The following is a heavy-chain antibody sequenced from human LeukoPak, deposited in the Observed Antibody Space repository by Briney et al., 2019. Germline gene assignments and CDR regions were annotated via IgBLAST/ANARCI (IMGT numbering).Heavy chain of an antibody. D-gene: IGHD2-2*01. CDR2: IKSKTDGGTT. CDR3: TTEEIVVVPAPWFDP. V-gene: IGHV3-15*01. CDR1: GFTFSNAW. Sequence: GGSLRLSRAASGFTFSNAWMSWVRQAPGKGLEWVGRIKSKTDGGTTDYAAPVKGRFTISRDDSKNTLYLQMNSLKTEDTAVYYCTTEEIVVVPAPWFDPWGQGTLVTVSS. J-gene: IGHJ5*02.